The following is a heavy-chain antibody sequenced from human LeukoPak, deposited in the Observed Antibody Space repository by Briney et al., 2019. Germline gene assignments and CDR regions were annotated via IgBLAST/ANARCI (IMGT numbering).Heavy chain of an antibody. D-gene: IGHD1-26*01. CDR2: ISYDGSNK. CDR1: GFTFSSYA. Sequence: PGGSLRLSCAASGFTFSSYAMHWVRQAPGKGLEWVAVISYDGSNKYYADSVKGRFTISRDNSKNTLYLQMNSLRAEDTAVYYCAKLSDGNSGSYYFDYWGQGTLVTVSS. J-gene: IGHJ4*02. CDR3: AKLSDGNSGSYYFDY. V-gene: IGHV3-30*18.